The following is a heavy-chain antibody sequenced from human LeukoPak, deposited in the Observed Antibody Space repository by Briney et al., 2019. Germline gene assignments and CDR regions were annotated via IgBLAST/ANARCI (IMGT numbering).Heavy chain of an antibody. V-gene: IGHV4-39*01. CDR3: ARAIITYQLLDAFDI. CDR1: GGSISSSSYY. CDR2: IYYSGST. J-gene: IGHJ3*02. D-gene: IGHD2-2*01. Sequence: SVTLSLTCTVSGGSISSSSYYWGWIRQPPGKGLEWIASIYYSGSTYYNPSLKSRLTISVDTSKNQFSLRLSSVTAADTAVYYCARAIITYQLLDAFDIWGQGTMVTVSS.